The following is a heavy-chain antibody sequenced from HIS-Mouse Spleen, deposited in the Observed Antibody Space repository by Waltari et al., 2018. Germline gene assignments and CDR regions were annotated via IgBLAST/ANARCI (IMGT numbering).Heavy chain of an antibody. CDR1: GFTFSSYA. CDR2: ISYDGSNK. D-gene: IGHD5-18*01. J-gene: IGHJ4*02. Sequence: QVQLVESGGGVVQPGRSLRLSCAASGFTFSSYAMHWVRQAPGKGLEWVAVISYDGSNKYYAASVKGRFTISRDNSKNTLYLQMNSLRAEDTAVYYCARGGYSYVPHFDYWGQGTLVTVSS. CDR3: ARGGYSYVPHFDY. V-gene: IGHV3-30-3*01.